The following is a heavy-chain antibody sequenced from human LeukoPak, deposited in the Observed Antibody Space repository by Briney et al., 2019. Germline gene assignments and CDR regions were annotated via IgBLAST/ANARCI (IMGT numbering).Heavy chain of an antibody. CDR3: ARDTNPGYSGYGGVDY. CDR2: INPSGGST. CDR1: GYTFTSYG. J-gene: IGHJ4*02. V-gene: IGHV1-46*01. Sequence: PVASVKVSCKASGYTFTSYGISWVRQAPGQGLEWMGIINPSGGSTSYAQKFQGRVTMTRDTSTSTVYMELSSLRSEDTAVYYCARDTNPGYSGYGGVDYWGQGTLVTVSS. D-gene: IGHD5-12*01.